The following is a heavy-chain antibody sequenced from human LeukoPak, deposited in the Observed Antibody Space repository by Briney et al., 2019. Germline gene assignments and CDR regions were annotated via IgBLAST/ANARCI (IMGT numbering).Heavy chain of an antibody. D-gene: IGHD5-12*01. V-gene: IGHV4-31*03. CDR2: IYYSGST. Sequence: SQTLSLTCTVSGGSISSGGYYWSWIRQHPGKGLEWIGYIYYSGSTYYNPSLKSRVTISVDTSKNQFSLKLSSVTAADTAVYYCARSRSVSGFDYAYWGQGTLVTVSS. CDR1: GGSISSGGYY. J-gene: IGHJ4*02. CDR3: ARSRSVSGFDYAY.